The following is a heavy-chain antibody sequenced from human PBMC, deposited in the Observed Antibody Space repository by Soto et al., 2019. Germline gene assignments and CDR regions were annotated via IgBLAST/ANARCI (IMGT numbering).Heavy chain of an antibody. CDR3: AKSPSTGFDAPIFDY. Sequence: PGGSLRLYCAASGFXFSSYAMSWVRQAPGKGLEWVSAISGSGGSTYYADSVKGRFTISRDNSKNTLYLQMNSLRAEDTAVYYCAKSPSTGFDAPIFDYWGQGTLVTVSS. J-gene: IGHJ4*02. D-gene: IGHD2-2*01. V-gene: IGHV3-23*01. CDR1: GFXFSSYA. CDR2: ISGSGGST.